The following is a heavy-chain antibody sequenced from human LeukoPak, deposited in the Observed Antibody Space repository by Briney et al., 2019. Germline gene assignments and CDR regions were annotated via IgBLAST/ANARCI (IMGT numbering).Heavy chain of an antibody. CDR2: ISSSSSYI. D-gene: IGHD3-22*01. V-gene: IGHV3-21*01. J-gene: IGHJ4*02. Sequence: GGSLRLSCAASGFTFSSYSMNWVRQAPGKGLEWVLSISSSSSYIYYADSVKGRFTISRDNAKNSLYLQMNSLRAEDTAVYYCARGSSGYPLGYWGQGTLVTVSS. CDR1: GFTFSSYS. CDR3: ARGSSGYPLGY.